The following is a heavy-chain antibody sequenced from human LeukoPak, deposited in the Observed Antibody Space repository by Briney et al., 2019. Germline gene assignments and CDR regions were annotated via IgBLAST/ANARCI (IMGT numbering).Heavy chain of an antibody. CDR2: ISAYNGNT. CDR3: ARERITMVRGPLIDY. D-gene: IGHD3-10*01. V-gene: IGHV1-18*01. Sequence: ASVKVSCKASGYTFTSYGISWVRQAPGQRLEWMGWISAYNGNTNYAQKLQGRVTMTTDTSTSSAYMELRSLRSDDTAVYYCARERITMVRGPLIDYWGQGTLVTVSS. J-gene: IGHJ4*02. CDR1: GYTFTSYG.